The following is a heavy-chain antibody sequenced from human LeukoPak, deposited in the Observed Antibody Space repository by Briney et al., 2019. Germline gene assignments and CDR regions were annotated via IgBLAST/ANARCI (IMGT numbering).Heavy chain of an antibody. CDR1: GFTFSTSW. CDR3: ARDLSYFDY. V-gene: IGHV3-7*01. J-gene: IGHJ4*02. Sequence: GGSLRLSCVASGFTFSTSWMTWVRQAPGRGLEWVANIRQDGSSKYYVDSVKGRFTISRDNAKNSLYMQMNSLGIEDTAVYYCARDLSYFDYWGQGALVTVSS. CDR2: IRQDGSSK.